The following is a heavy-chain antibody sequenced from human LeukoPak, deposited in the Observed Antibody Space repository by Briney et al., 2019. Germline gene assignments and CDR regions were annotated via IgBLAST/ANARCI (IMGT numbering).Heavy chain of an antibody. CDR3: AGIAVAGQDLDY. J-gene: IGHJ4*02. CDR1: GYTFTGYY. Sequence: ASVKVSCMASGYTFTGYYMHWVRQAPGQGLEWMGWINPNSGGTNYAQKFQGRVTMTRDTSISTAYMELSRLRSDDTAVYYCAGIAVAGQDLDYWGQGTLVTVSS. CDR2: INPNSGGT. D-gene: IGHD6-19*01. V-gene: IGHV1-2*02.